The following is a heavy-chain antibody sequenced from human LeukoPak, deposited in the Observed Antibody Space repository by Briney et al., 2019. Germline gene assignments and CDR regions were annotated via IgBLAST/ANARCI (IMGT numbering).Heavy chain of an antibody. V-gene: IGHV3-30*02. CDR2: IRYDGRNK. J-gene: IGHJ4*02. Sequence: GGSLRLSCAASGFTFSTYGMHWVRQAPGKGLEWVAFIRYDGRNKYYADSVKGRFTISRDNSKNTLCLQMNSLRAEDTAVYYCARVRWGGLYYFDYWGQGTLVTVSS. D-gene: IGHD3-16*01. CDR3: ARVRWGGLYYFDY. CDR1: GFTFSTYG.